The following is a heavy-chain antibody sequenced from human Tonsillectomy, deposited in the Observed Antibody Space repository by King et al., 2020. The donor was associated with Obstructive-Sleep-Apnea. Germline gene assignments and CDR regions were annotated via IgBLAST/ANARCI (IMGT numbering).Heavy chain of an antibody. D-gene: IGHD5-24*01. CDR2: IRYDGSHK. CDR3: AKEPGDGYNYGIDY. CDR1: GFSFSSYG. Sequence: VQLVESGGGVVQPGRSLRLSCAASGFSFSSYGMHWVRKAPDKGLEWVAFIRYDGSHKSYADSVKGRFTISRDNSKNTLFLQMDSLRAEDTAVYYCAKEPGDGYNYGIDYWGQGTLVTVSS. J-gene: IGHJ4*02. V-gene: IGHV3-30*02.